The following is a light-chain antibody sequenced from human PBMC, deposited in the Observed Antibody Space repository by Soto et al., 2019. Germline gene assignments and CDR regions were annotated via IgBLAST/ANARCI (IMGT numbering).Light chain of an antibody. CDR3: QHYISYSP. CDR2: KTS. CDR1: QTINNL. Sequence: DIQMTQSPSTLSASLGDRVTITCRASQTINNLLAWYQQKPGKAPKLLIYKTSTLESGVPSRFSGSGSGTEFTLTISSLQPDDFATYYCQHYISYSPFGGGTKVEIK. V-gene: IGKV1-5*03. J-gene: IGKJ4*02.